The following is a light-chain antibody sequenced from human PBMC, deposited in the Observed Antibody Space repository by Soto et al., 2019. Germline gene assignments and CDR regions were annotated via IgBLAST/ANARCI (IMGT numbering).Light chain of an antibody. V-gene: IGKV3-11*01. CDR2: DAS. Sequence: IVLTQSPGTLSLSPGERATLSCRASQGISNDLAWYQQKPGQAPRLLVYDASNRATGIPARFSGSGSGADFTLTISSLEPEDSAVYYCQQRSNRLTFGGGTKV. CDR3: QQRSNRLT. J-gene: IGKJ4*01. CDR1: QGISND.